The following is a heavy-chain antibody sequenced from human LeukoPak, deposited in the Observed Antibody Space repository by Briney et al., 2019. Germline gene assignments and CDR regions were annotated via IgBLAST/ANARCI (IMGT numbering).Heavy chain of an antibody. V-gene: IGHV1-46*01. CDR3: ARGIYSSSWCPLLYYYYYYMDV. D-gene: IGHD6-13*01. CDR2: INPSGGST. Sequence: ASVKVSCKASGYTFTSYYMHWVRQAPGQGLEWMGIINPSGGSTSYAQKFQGRVAMTRDMSTSTVYMELSSLRSEDTAVYYCARGIYSSSWCPLLYYYYYYMDVWGKGTTVTVSS. CDR1: GYTFTSYY. J-gene: IGHJ6*03.